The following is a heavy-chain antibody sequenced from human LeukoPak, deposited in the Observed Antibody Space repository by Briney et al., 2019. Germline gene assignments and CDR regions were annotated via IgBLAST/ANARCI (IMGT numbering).Heavy chain of an antibody. D-gene: IGHD6-6*01. J-gene: IGHJ4*02. Sequence: PGRSLRLSCAASGFTFSSYGMHWVRQAPGKGLEWVAVIPYDGSNKYYADSVKGRFTISRDNSKNTLYLQMNSLRAEDTAVYYCAKRSSSGRGFDYWGQGTLVTVSS. CDR2: IPYDGSNK. CDR3: AKRSSSGRGFDY. V-gene: IGHV3-30*18. CDR1: GFTFSSYG.